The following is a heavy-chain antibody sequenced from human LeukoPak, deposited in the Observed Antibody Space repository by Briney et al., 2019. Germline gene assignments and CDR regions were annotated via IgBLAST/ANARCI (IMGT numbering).Heavy chain of an antibody. V-gene: IGHV3-23*05. J-gene: IGHJ4*02. D-gene: IGHD3-3*01. CDR2: ITNSGSTT. Sequence: GGSLRLSCAASGFTFSNYAMTWVRQAPGKGLEWVAIITNSGSTTYYADSVKGRFTISRDNSETTLRLQMSSLRADDTATYYCAKGVPLSGRTTHFDYWGQGTLVIVSS. CDR3: AKGVPLSGRTTHFDY. CDR1: GFTFSNYA.